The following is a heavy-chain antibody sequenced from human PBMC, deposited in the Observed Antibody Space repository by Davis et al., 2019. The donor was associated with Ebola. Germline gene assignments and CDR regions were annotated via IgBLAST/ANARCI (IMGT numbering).Heavy chain of an antibody. J-gene: IGHJ4*02. D-gene: IGHD4-23*01. V-gene: IGHV4-34*01. CDR2: INHSGST. CDR1: GGSFSGYY. CDR3: AREDGGNSGEYYFDY. Sequence: SETLSLTCAVYGGSFSGYYWSWIRQPPGKGLEWIGEINHSGSTNYNPSLKSRVTISVDTSKNQFSLKLSSVTAADTAVYYCAREDGGNSGEYYFDYWGQGTLVTVSS.